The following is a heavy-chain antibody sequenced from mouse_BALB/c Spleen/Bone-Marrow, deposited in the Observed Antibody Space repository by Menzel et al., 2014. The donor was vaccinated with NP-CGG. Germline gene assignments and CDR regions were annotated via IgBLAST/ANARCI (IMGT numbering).Heavy chain of an antibody. J-gene: IGHJ3*01. D-gene: IGHD2-1*01. CDR3: TRSNGNWFAY. Sequence: QVQLKQSGAELVKPGASVKLSCKASGYTFXSYYIYWVKQRPGQGLEWIGEINPSNGGTNFNEKFKSKATLTVDKSSSTAYMQLSSLTSEDSAGYYCTRSNGNWFAYWGQGTLVTVSA. CDR1: GYTFXSYY. V-gene: IGHV1S81*02. CDR2: INPSNGGT.